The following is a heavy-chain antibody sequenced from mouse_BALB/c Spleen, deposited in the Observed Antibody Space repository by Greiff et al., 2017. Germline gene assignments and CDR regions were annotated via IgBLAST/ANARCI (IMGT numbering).Heavy chain of an antibody. CDR3: ARDNDGSSYWFAY. J-gene: IGHJ3*01. CDR2: IWAGGST. Sequence: QVQLKESGPGLVAPSQSLSITCTVSGFSLTSYGVHWVRQPPGKGLEWLGVIWAGGSTNYNSALMSRLSISKDNSKSQVFLKMNSLQTDDTAMYYCARDNDGSSYWFAYWGQGTLVTVSA. CDR1: GFSLTSYG. V-gene: IGHV2-9*02. D-gene: IGHD1-1*01.